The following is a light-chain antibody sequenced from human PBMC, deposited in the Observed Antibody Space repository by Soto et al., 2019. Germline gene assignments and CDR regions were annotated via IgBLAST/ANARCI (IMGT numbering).Light chain of an antibody. CDR1: QGISNY. J-gene: IGKJ3*01. V-gene: IGKV1-27*01. CDR2: AAS. Sequence: DIQMTQSPSSLSTSVGDGVTITCRASQGISNYLAWYQQKPGKAPKLLIYAASALPSGVPSRFSGSGSGTDFTLTISSLQPEDVGTSYCQKYKSGPPPFSFGPGTKVDIK. CDR3: QKYKSGPPPFS.